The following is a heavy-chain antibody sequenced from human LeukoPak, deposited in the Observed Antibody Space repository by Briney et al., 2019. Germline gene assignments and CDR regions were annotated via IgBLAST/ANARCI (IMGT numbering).Heavy chain of an antibody. CDR2: LRGDTGDT. V-gene: IGHV1-2*02. D-gene: IGHD2-2*01. Sequence: ASVTVSCKTSGYMVSDYYMHWVRQAPGQGLEWMGWLRGDTGDTDSPQKFKGRVTMTRDTATNTAYMQLSRQTYDDTAMYFCARVRDNACDYWGQGTLVTVSS. CDR3: ARVRDNACDY. CDR1: GYMVSDYY. J-gene: IGHJ4*02.